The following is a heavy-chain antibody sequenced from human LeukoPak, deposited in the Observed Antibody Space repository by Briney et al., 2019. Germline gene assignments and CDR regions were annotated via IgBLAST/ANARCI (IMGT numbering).Heavy chain of an antibody. CDR3: ARYNVPSTTWFGLRLRRRLNSYFDY. V-gene: IGHV3-7*01. D-gene: IGHD5-12*01. CDR1: GFTFSSYW. J-gene: IGHJ4*02. CDR2: IKRDGSKK. Sequence: GGSLRLSCAASGFTFSSYWMSWVRQAPGKGLEWVANIKRDGSKKYYVDSVKGRFTISRDNARNSLYLQMNSLRAEDTAVYYCARYNVPSTTWFGLRLRRRLNSYFDYWGQGTLVTVSS.